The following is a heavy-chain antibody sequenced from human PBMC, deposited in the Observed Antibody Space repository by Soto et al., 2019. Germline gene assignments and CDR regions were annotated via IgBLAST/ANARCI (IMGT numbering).Heavy chain of an antibody. V-gene: IGHV4-31*03. J-gene: IGHJ6*02. D-gene: IGHD3-10*01. CDR3: ARGLDGSESSSPQLSSKYYGMDV. CDR2: IHFTGNT. Sequence: PSETLSLTCTVSGGSVNSGYYYWNWVRQHPGKGLEWIGYIHFTGNTYYNPSLKSRLRISTDTSKKQVSLKPTSVTAADTAVYYCARGLDGSESSSPQLSSKYYGMDVWGQGTTVTVSS. CDR1: GGSVNSGYYY.